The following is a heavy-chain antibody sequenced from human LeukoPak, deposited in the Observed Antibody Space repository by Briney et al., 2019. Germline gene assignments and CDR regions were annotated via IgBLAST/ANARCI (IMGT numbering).Heavy chain of an antibody. CDR1: GGTFSSYA. Sequence: SVKVSCKASGGTFSSYAISWVRQAPGQGLEWMGRIIPILAIANYAQKFQGRVTITADKSTSTAYMELSSLRSEDRAVYYCAREDSGYSGYETTFDYWGQGTLVTVSS. D-gene: IGHD5-12*01. J-gene: IGHJ4*02. CDR2: IIPILAIA. CDR3: AREDSGYSGYETTFDY. V-gene: IGHV1-69*04.